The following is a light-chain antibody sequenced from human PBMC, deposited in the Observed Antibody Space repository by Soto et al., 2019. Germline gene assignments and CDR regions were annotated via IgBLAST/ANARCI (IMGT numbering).Light chain of an antibody. J-gene: IGKJ1*01. V-gene: IGKV1-5*03. CDR1: QSISSR. CDR2: KAS. CDR3: QQYTSYPRT. Sequence: DIQMTQSPSTLSASVGDRATITCRASQSISSRLAWYQQKPGKAPKLLIYKASSLESGVPSRFSGSGSGTEFTLTISSLQPDDFAAYYCQQYTSYPRTVGQGTKVEL.